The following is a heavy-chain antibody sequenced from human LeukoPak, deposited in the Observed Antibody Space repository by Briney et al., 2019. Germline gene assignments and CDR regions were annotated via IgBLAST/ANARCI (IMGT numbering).Heavy chain of an antibody. Sequence: GRSLRLSCAASGFTFSSYVMNWVRQAPGKGLEWVSGISDSGGSTYYADSVKGRFTISRDNSKNTLYLQMNSLRAEDTAVYYCAKLPGRAADYWGQGTLVTVSS. J-gene: IGHJ4*02. CDR3: AKLPGRAADY. V-gene: IGHV3-23*01. CDR1: GFTFSSYV. CDR2: ISDSGGST.